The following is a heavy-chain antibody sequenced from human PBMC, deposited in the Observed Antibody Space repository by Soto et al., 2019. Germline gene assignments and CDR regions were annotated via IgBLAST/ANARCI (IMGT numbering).Heavy chain of an antibody. CDR2: ISGSGGST. V-gene: IGHV3-23*01. D-gene: IGHD1-26*01. CDR3: AKAPYSYPLLYSDY. CDR1: GFTFSSYA. Sequence: PGGSLRLSCAASGFTFSSYAMSWVRQAPGKGLEWVSAISGSGGSTYYADSVKGRFTISRDNSKNTLYLQMNSLRAEDTAVYYCAKAPYSYPLLYSDYRGQGPLVTVSS. J-gene: IGHJ4*02.